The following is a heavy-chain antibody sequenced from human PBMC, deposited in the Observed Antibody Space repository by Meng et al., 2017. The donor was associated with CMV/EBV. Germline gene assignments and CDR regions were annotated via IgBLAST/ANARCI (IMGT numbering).Heavy chain of an antibody. J-gene: IGHJ6*02. V-gene: IGHV3-21*01. D-gene: IGHD6-13*01. CDR1: GFTFSSYS. CDR2: ISSSSSYI. Sequence: GESLKISCAASGFTFSSYSMNWVRQAPGKGLEWVSSISSSSSYIYYADSVKGRFTISRDNAKNSLYLQMNSLRAEDTAVYYCARVRGSSWHDEVDYYYYYGMDVWGQGTTVTVSS. CDR3: ARVRGSSWHDEVDYYYYYGMDV.